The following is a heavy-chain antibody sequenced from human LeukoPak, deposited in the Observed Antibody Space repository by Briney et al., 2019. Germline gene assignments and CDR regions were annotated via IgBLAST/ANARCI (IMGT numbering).Heavy chain of an antibody. CDR3: ARARQYLYYYYYYMDV. V-gene: IGHV3-20*04. J-gene: IGHJ6*03. D-gene: IGHD4-11*01. CDR2: INWNGGST. Sequence: PGGSLRLSCAASGFSFDEYGMSWVRQAPGKGLEWVSGINWNGGSTGYADSVKGRFTISRDYAKNSLYLQMNSLRAEDTAVYYCARARQYLYYYYYYMDVWGKGTTVTVSS. CDR1: GFSFDEYG.